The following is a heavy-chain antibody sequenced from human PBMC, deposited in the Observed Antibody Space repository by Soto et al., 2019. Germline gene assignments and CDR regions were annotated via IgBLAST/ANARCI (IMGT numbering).Heavy chain of an antibody. CDR1: GYTFTSYD. Sequence: ASVKVSCKASGYTFTSYDINWVRQATGQGLEWMGWMNPNGGNTGYAQKFQGRVTMTRNTSISTAYMELSSLRSEDTAVYYCARGLGSSWYTGYYYYYMDVWGKGTTVTVS. J-gene: IGHJ6*03. CDR3: ARGLGSSWYTGYYYYYMDV. CDR2: MNPNGGNT. V-gene: IGHV1-8*01. D-gene: IGHD6-13*01.